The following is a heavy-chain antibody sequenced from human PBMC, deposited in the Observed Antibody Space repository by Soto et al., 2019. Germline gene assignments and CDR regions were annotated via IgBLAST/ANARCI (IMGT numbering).Heavy chain of an antibody. D-gene: IGHD3-10*01. V-gene: IGHV4-4*07. Sequence: PSATLSLTCSVSGGSINSYWWSWIRQPAGKGLEWIGRVYSSGTTDYNPSLNSRATLSVETSKNQFSLKLSSVTAADTAVYYCARDIGSYAYGEGYWGQGIQVTVSS. J-gene: IGHJ4*02. CDR3: ARDIGSYAYGEGY. CDR1: GGSINSYW. CDR2: VYSSGTT.